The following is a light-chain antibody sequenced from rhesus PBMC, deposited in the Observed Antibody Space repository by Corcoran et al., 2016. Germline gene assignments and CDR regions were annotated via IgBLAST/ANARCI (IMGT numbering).Light chain of an antibody. CDR2: KAS. CDR3: QHSYGTPPFT. Sequence: DIQMTQSPSSLSASVGDRVTITCRASENVNNYLHWYQQQPGKAPKLLIYKASTLQSVVPSRFSGSGSGTDFTLTISSLQPEDFATDYCQHSYGTPPFTFGPGTKRDIK. J-gene: IGKJ3*01. CDR1: ENVNNY. V-gene: IGKV1-74*01.